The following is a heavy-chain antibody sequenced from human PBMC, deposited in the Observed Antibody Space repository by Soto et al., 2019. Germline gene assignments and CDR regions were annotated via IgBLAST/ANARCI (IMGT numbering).Heavy chain of an antibody. CDR2: IHYGGST. D-gene: IGHD2-2*01. CDR3: ARVKVFCGSTSCYSRYGMDV. Sequence: PSETLSLTCTVSGDSVGSGDYSWSWIRQPPGKGLEWLGYIHYGGSTYYKPSLKSRVAISVDTSKSLFSLKLSSVTAADTAVYYCARVKVFCGSTSCYSRYGMDVWGQGTKVTVSS. V-gene: IGHV4-30-4*01. J-gene: IGHJ6*02. CDR1: GDSVGSGDYS.